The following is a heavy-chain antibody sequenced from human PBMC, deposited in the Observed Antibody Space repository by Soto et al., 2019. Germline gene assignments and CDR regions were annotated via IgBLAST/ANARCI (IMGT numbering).Heavy chain of an antibody. CDR2: INHRGST. CDR3: ATVALTVYCRTHRCPGASFEI. D-gene: IGHD2-15*01. J-gene: IGHJ3*02. CDR1: GGSLSGYY. V-gene: IGHV4-34*02. Sequence: QVLLQQWGAGHLKPAETLSLTCAVAGGSLSGYYWCWIRQPPGPGLGWIGEINHRGSTNYNASLKSRVTVSVDTCRRQLSLRLTAVTAADTAVYYCATVALTVYCRTHRCPGASFEIWGQGTMVTVSS.